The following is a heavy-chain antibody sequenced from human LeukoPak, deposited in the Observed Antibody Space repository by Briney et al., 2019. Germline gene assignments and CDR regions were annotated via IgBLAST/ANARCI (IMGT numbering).Heavy chain of an antibody. CDR2: IYSGGST. CDR1: RFTVSSNY. D-gene: IGHD1-26*01. CDR3: AKDRGSYYGEFDY. J-gene: IGHJ4*02. Sequence: GGSLRLSCAASRFTVSSNYMTWVRQAAGKGLEWVSVIYSGGSTYYADSVKGRFTISRDNSKNTLYLQMNSLRAEDTAVYYCAKDRGSYYGEFDYWGQGTLVTVSS. V-gene: IGHV3-66*01.